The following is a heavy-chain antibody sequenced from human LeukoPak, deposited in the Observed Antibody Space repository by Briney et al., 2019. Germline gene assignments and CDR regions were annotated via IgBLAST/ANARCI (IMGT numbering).Heavy chain of an antibody. J-gene: IGHJ4*02. CDR1: GFTFSSYG. Sequence: GGSLRLSCAASGFTFSSYGMHWVRQAPGKGLEWVAFIRYDGSNKYYADSVKGRFTISRDNAKNSLYLQMNSLRAEDTAVYYCAREVGTTVVAPYYFDYWGQGTLVTVSS. CDR3: AREVGTTVVAPYYFDY. CDR2: IRYDGSNK. D-gene: IGHD4-23*01. V-gene: IGHV3-30*02.